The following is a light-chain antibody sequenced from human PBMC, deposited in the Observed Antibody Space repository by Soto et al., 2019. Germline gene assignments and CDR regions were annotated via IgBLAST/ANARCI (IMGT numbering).Light chain of an antibody. V-gene: IGLV2-23*01. J-gene: IGLJ1*01. CDR2: EGS. CDR1: SSDVGGYNL. Sequence: QSVLTQPASVSGSPGQSITISCTGTSSDVGGYNLVSWYQQYPGKAPKLMIYEGSKRPSGASNRFSGSKSGNTASLTISGLQAEDEADYSCCSYVGGGTFVFGTGPKLPVL. CDR3: CSYVGGGTFV.